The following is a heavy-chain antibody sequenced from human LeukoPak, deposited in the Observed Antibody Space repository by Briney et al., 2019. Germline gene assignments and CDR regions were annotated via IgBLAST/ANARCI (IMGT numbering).Heavy chain of an antibody. Sequence: SDTLSLTCAVSGYSISSSNWWGWIRQPPGKGLEWIGYIYYSGSTYYNPSLKSRVTMSVDTSKNQFSLKLSSVTAVDTAVYYCARGARGNGMDVWGQGTTVTVSS. CDR3: ARGARGNGMDV. CDR1: GYSISSSNW. D-gene: IGHD1-26*01. CDR2: IYYSGST. V-gene: IGHV4-28*03. J-gene: IGHJ6*02.